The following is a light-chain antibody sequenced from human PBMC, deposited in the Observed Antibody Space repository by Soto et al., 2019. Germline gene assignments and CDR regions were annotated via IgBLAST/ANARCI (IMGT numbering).Light chain of an antibody. CDR2: SNN. CDR1: RSNIGSNT. V-gene: IGLV1-44*01. CDR3: AAWDDSLNEV. J-gene: IGLJ1*01. Sequence: VLTQPPSASGTPGQRVTISCSGSRSNIGSNTVNWYQQLPGTAPKLLMYSNNQRPSGVPDRFSGSKSGTSASLAISSLQSEDEADYYCAAWDDSLNEVFGTGTKLTVL.